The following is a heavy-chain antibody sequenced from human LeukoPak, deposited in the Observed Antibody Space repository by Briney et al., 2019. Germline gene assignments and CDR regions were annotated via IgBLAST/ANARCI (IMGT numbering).Heavy chain of an antibody. D-gene: IGHD3-3*01. J-gene: IGHJ4*02. Sequence: GGSLRLSCAASGFTFSSYWMSWVRQAPGKGLEWVANIKQDGSEKYYVDSVKGRFTISRDNAKNSLYLQMNSLRAEDMAVYYCARDRGSWLYDFWSGHTDYFDYWGQGTLVTVSS. CDR2: IKQDGSEK. CDR1: GFTFSSYW. V-gene: IGHV3-7*03. CDR3: ARDRGSWLYDFWSGHTDYFDY.